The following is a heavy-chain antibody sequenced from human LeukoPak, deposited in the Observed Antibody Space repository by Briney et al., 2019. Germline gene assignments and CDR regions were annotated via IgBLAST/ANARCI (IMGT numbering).Heavy chain of an antibody. CDR2: INHSGST. J-gene: IGHJ4*02. CDR1: GGSFSGYY. D-gene: IGHD3-10*01. Sequence: PSETLSLTCAVYGGSFSGYYWSWIRQPPGKGLEWVGEINHSGSTSYNPSLKSRVTISVDTSKNQFSLKLSSVTAADTAVYYCARGPLNYGSGRNDSWGQGTLVTVSS. V-gene: IGHV4-34*01. CDR3: ARGPLNYGSGRNDS.